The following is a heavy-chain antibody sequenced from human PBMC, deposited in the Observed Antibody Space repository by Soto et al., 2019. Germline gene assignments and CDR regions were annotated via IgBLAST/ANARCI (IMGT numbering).Heavy chain of an antibody. J-gene: IGHJ4*02. D-gene: IGHD2-15*01. CDR1: GFTFSSYW. Sequence: QAGGSLRLSCAASGFTFSSYWMSWVRQAPGKGLEWVANIKQDGSEKYYVDSVKGRFTISRDDAKNSLYLQMNSLRAEDTAVYYCARVAYCSGGSCYVIDYWGQGTLVTVSS. CDR3: ARVAYCSGGSCYVIDY. CDR2: IKQDGSEK. V-gene: IGHV3-7*03.